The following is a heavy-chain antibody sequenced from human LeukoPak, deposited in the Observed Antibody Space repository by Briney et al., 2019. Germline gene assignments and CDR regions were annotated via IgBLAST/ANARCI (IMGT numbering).Heavy chain of an antibody. D-gene: IGHD5-12*01. Sequence: GGSLRLSCGASGFTFSTYWMTWVRQAPGKGLEWVANIKGDGSKENYVDSVKGRFTISRDNAKNSLYLQMNSLRAEDTAVYYCARGRSGYDFYDYWGQGTLVTVSS. CDR1: GFTFSTYW. CDR3: ARGRSGYDFYDY. V-gene: IGHV3-7*04. CDR2: IKGDGSKE. J-gene: IGHJ4*02.